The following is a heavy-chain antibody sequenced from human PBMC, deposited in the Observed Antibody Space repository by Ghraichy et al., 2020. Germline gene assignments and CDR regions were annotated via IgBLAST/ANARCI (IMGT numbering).Heavy chain of an antibody. J-gene: IGHJ4*02. CDR2: IYYSGST. CDR1: GGSISSGGYY. CDR3: ASLTPKRTAMEIPYYFDY. Sequence: SETLSLTCTVSGGSISSGGYYWSWIRQHPGKGLEWIGYIYYSGSTYYNPSLKSRVTISVDTSKNQFSLKLSSVTAADTAVYYCASLTPKRTAMEIPYYFDYWGQGTLVTVSS. D-gene: IGHD5-18*01. V-gene: IGHV4-31*03.